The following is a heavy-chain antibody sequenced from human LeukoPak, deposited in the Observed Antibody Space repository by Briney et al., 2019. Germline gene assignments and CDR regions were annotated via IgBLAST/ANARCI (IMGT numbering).Heavy chain of an antibody. D-gene: IGHD1-7*01. CDR1: GGSFSGYY. CDR2: INHSGST. CDR3: ARDVDGEGTFDY. Sequence: SETLSLTCAVCGGSFSGYYWSWIRQPPGKGLEWIGEINHSGSTNYNPSLKSRVTISVDTSKNQFSLKLSSVTAADTAVYYCARDVDGEGTFDYWGQGTLVTVS. J-gene: IGHJ4*02. V-gene: IGHV4-34*01.